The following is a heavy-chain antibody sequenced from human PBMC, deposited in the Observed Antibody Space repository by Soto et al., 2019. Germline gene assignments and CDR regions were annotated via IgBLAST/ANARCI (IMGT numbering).Heavy chain of an antibody. CDR2: ISGSGGST. V-gene: IGHV3-23*01. Sequence: GGSLRLSCAASGFTFSSYAMSWVRQAPGKGLEWVSAISGSGGSTYYADSVKGRFTISRDNSKNTLYLQMNSLRAEDTAVYYCAKNGGYCSSTSCYPRYYYGMDVWGQGTTVTVSS. D-gene: IGHD2-2*01. CDR1: GFTFSSYA. CDR3: AKNGGYCSSTSCYPRYYYGMDV. J-gene: IGHJ6*02.